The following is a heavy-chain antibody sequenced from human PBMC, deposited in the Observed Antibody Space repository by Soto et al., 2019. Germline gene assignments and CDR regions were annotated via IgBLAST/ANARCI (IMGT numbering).Heavy chain of an antibody. Sequence: GSLRLSCAASGFTFSSYEMNWVRQAPGKGLEWVSYISSSGSTIYYADSVKGRFTISRDNAKNSLYLQMNSLRGEDSAVYYCARDHGMFLSYYYYGMDVWGQGTTVTVSS. D-gene: IGHD3-10*02. J-gene: IGHJ6*02. CDR2: ISSSGSTI. V-gene: IGHV3-48*03. CDR1: GFTFSSYE. CDR3: ARDHGMFLSYYYYGMDV.